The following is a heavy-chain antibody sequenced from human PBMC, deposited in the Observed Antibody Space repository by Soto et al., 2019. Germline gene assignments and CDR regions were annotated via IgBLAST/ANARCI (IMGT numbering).Heavy chain of an antibody. J-gene: IGHJ5*02. V-gene: IGHV4-39*01. Sequence: QLQLQESGPGLVKPSETLSLTCTVSGGSISSSSYYWGWIRQPPGKGLECIGSIYYSVSTYYNPYLKSRVTLPVDPSKNQFSLKLSSVTAADTAVYYCARIVFLSSWCGQSGGWFDPWGQGTLVTVSS. CDR1: GGSISSSSYY. D-gene: IGHD3-10*01. CDR2: IYYSVST. CDR3: ARIVFLSSWCGQSGGWFDP.